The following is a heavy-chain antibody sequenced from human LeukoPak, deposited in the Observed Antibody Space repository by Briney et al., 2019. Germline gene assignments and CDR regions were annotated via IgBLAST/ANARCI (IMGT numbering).Heavy chain of an antibody. J-gene: IGHJ5*02. D-gene: IGHD1-26*01. Sequence: PGGSLRLSCSASVFTFSNYWMNWVRQAPGKGLEWVSNIKQDGSGKYYVDSVKGRFTISRDNAKNSLYLQMNSLRAEDTAVYYCARVGDSGSYYNWFDPWGQGTLVTVSS. V-gene: IGHV3-7*03. CDR1: VFTFSNYW. CDR2: IKQDGSGK. CDR3: ARVGDSGSYYNWFDP.